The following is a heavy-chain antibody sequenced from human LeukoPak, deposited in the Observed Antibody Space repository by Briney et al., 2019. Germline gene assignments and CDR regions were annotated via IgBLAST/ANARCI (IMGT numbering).Heavy chain of an antibody. CDR2: SKSKTDGGTT. D-gene: IGHD2-15*01. J-gene: IGHJ4*02. V-gene: IGHV3-15*01. CDR1: GLTFSNAW. CDR3: ATDGYCSGGSCYSYDN. Sequence: PGGSLRLSCAASGLTFSNAWVTWVRQAPGKGPEWVGRSKSKTDGGTTDYGAPVKGRFSISRDDSKSTLYLQMNSLKTEDTAVYYCATDGYCSGGSCYSYDNWGQGTLVTVSS.